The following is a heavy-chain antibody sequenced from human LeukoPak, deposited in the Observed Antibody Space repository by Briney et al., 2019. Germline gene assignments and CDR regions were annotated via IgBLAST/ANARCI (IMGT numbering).Heavy chain of an antibody. V-gene: IGHV3-30*02. Sequence: GGSLRLTCAASGFTFSSYGMHWVRQAPGKGLEWMAFRRYDGSNKYYADSVKGRFTISRDNSKNTLYLQMNSLRAEDTAVYYCAKGGYYDFRSGYPTEYYFDYWGQGTLVTVSS. CDR2: RRYDGSNK. CDR3: AKGGYYDFRSGYPTEYYFDY. D-gene: IGHD3-3*01. J-gene: IGHJ4*02. CDR1: GFTFSSYG.